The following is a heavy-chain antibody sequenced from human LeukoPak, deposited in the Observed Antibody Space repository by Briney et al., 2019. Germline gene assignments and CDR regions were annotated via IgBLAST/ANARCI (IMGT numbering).Heavy chain of an antibody. J-gene: IGHJ6*03. CDR1: GDSVSSNSAA. D-gene: IGHD6-13*01. CDR2: TYYRSKWYN. CDR3: ARDYVGIAAAGSVGYYYYMDV. V-gene: IGHV6-1*01. Sequence: SQTLSLTCAISGDSVSSNSAAWNWIRQSPSRGLEWLGRTYYRSKWYNDYAVSVKSRITINPDTSKNQFSLQLNSVTPEDTAVYYCARDYVGIAAAGSVGYYYYMDVWGKGTTVTISS.